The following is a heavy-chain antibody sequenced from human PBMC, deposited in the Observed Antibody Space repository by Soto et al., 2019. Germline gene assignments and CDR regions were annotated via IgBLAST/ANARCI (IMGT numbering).Heavy chain of an antibody. D-gene: IGHD6-19*01. CDR2: IKQDGSEM. Sequence: GGSLRLSCAASGFTFSNYWMSWVRQAPGKGLEWVANIKQDGSEMYYVDSVEGRFTTSRDNAKNSLYLQMNSLRAEDTATYCCARIRVAGLRTTRQIYYYYYGMDVWGQGTTVTVSS. V-gene: IGHV3-7*03. CDR1: GFTFSNYW. J-gene: IGHJ6*02. CDR3: ARIRVAGLRTTRQIYYYYYGMDV.